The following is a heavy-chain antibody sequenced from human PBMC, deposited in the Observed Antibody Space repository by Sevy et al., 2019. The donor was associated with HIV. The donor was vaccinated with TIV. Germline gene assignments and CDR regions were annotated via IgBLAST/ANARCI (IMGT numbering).Heavy chain of an antibody. CDR1: GFTFSSYA. Sequence: GGSLRLSCAASGFTFSSYAMHWVRQAPGKGLEWVTLIWYDGNNKYYTDSVKGRFTISRDNSKNTLFLQMNSLRAEDTAVYYCAVNTHPRGVAAYFDYWGQGTLVTVSS. V-gene: IGHV3-33*01. J-gene: IGHJ4*02. CDR3: AVNTHPRGVAAYFDY. CDR2: IWYDGNNK. D-gene: IGHD2-2*02.